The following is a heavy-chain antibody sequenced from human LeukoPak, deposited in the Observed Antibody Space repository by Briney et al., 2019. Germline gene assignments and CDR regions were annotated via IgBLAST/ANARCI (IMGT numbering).Heavy chain of an antibody. D-gene: IGHD6-13*01. CDR3: AKLGAAGGTYYMDV. CDR1: GFTFSSYA. Sequence: PGGSLRLSCAASGFTFSSYAMSWVRQAPGKGLECVSPISGSGGSTSYADSVKGRFTISRDNSKNTLFLQMNSLRADDTAIYYCAKLGAAGGTYYMDVWGKGNTVTVSS. CDR2: ISGSGGST. J-gene: IGHJ6*03. V-gene: IGHV3-23*01.